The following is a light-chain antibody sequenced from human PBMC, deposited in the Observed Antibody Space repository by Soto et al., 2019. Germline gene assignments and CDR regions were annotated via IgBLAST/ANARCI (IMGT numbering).Light chain of an antibody. V-gene: IGKV1-8*01. CDR3: QQYNSYSPKT. Sequence: AIRLTRAPSSLSAFTGARNTKTSRASQGITSYLAWYQQNPGKAPKLLIYDASSLESGVPSRFSGSGSGTEFTLTISSLQPDDFATYYCQQYNSYSPKTFGQGTKV. CDR1: QGITSY. J-gene: IGKJ1*01. CDR2: DAS.